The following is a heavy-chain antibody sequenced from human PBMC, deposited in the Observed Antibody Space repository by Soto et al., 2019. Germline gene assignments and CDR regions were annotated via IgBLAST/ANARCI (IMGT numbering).Heavy chain of an antibody. D-gene: IGHD1-26*01. J-gene: IGHJ4*02. CDR1: GFTVSSNY. V-gene: IGHV3-53*04. Sequence: GGSLRLSCAASGFTVSSNYMSWVRQAPGKGLEWVSVIYSGGSTYYADSVKGRFTISRHNSKNTLYLQMNSLRAEDTAVYYCARVVYEILGGYYFDYWGQGTLVTVSS. CDR3: ARVVYEILGGYYFDY. CDR2: IYSGGST.